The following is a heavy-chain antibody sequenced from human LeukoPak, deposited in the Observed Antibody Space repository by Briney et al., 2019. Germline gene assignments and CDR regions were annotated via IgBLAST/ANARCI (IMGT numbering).Heavy chain of an antibody. CDR2: IYSGGTT. D-gene: IGHD3-16*01. V-gene: IGHV3-53*01. CDR1: GFTVINNY. J-gene: IGHJ6*04. CDR3: SISPSWGV. Sequence: SGRSLRLSCAASGFTVINNYMTWVRQAPGHGLECVSVIYSGGTTHYADSVKGRFTISRDNSKNTLYLQMKSLRVDHTAVYYCSISPSWGVWGKGTTVTVSS.